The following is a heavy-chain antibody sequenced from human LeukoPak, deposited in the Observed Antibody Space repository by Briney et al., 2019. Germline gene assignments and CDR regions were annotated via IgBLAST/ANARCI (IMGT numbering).Heavy chain of an antibody. D-gene: IGHD3-9*01. CDR2: ISTYNRNT. CDR3: ARDILTGNALGH. J-gene: IGHJ4*02. Sequence: ASVKVSCKASGYAFDSYGLTWVRQAPGQGPEWMGWISTYNRNTIYAQKFQGRVSMTTDTSTKTAYMEVRSLRSDDTAVYFCARDILTGNALGHWGQGTQVTVSS. CDR1: GYAFDSYG. V-gene: IGHV1-18*04.